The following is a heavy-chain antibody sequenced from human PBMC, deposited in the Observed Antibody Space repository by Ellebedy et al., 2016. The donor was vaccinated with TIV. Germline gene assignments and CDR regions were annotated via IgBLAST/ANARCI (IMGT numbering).Heavy chain of an antibody. Sequence: GGSLRLXXAASGFTFSSYVMSWVRQAPGKGLEWVSALSGSGGSTYYADSVKGRFTISRDNSKNTLYLQMNSLRAEDTAVYYCAKVFSSGWPDYWGQGTLVTVSS. CDR2: LSGSGGST. V-gene: IGHV3-23*01. J-gene: IGHJ4*02. CDR3: AKVFSSGWPDY. CDR1: GFTFSSYV. D-gene: IGHD6-19*01.